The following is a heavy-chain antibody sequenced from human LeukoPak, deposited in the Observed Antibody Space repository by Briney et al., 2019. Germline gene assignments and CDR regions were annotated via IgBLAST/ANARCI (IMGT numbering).Heavy chain of an antibody. J-gene: IGHJ4*02. CDR3: ARKPYYYDSSHY. V-gene: IGHV3-23*01. Sequence: GGTLRLSCAASGFTFSSYGMSWVRQAPGKGLEWVSGISGNSGTTYYADSVKGRFTISRDNSKNTLYLQMNSLRAEDTAVYYCARKPYYYDSSHYWGQGTLVTVSS. CDR2: ISGNSGTT. CDR1: GFTFSSYG. D-gene: IGHD3-22*01.